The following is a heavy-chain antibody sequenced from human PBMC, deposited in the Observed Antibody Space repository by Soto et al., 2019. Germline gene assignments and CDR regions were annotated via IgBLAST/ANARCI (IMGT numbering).Heavy chain of an antibody. CDR1: GGSFSGYY. CDR3: ARGIVGYDFWSGYSFDP. CDR2: INHSGST. V-gene: IGHV4-34*01. Sequence: QVQLQQWGAGLLKPSETLSLTCAVYGGSFSGYYWSWIRQPPGKGLEWIGEINHSGSTNYNPCLKSRVTISVDTSQNQFSLKLSSVTAADTAVYYCARGIVGYDFWSGYSFDPWGQGTLVTVSS. D-gene: IGHD3-3*01. J-gene: IGHJ5*02.